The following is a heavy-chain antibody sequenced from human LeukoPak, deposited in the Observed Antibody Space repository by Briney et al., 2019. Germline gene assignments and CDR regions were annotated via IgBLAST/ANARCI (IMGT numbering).Heavy chain of an antibody. J-gene: IGHJ6*03. D-gene: IGHD2-8*02. CDR1: GFTVSSNY. CDR3: ARGTDSYYYYMDV. Sequence: PGGSLRPSCAASGFTVSSNYMSWVRQAPGKGLEWVSVIYGGGSTYYADSVRGRFTISRDNSKNTLFLQMNSLRAEDTAVYYCARGTDSYYYYMDVWGRGTTVTVSS. V-gene: IGHV3-53*01. CDR2: IYGGGST.